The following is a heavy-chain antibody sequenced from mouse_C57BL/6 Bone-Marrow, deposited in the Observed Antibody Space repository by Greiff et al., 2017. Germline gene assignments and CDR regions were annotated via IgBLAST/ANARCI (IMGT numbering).Heavy chain of an antibody. CDR3: ARWGVGTGFDY. CDR2: IYPGSGNT. Sequence: LVESGPELVKPGASVKISCKASGYTFTDYYINWVKQRPGRGLEWIGWIYPGSGNTKYNEKFKGKATLTVDTSSSTAYMQLSSLTSEDSAVYFCARWGVGTGFDYWGQGTTLTVSS. V-gene: IGHV1-84*01. CDR1: GYTFTDYY. J-gene: IGHJ2*01. D-gene: IGHD4-1*01.